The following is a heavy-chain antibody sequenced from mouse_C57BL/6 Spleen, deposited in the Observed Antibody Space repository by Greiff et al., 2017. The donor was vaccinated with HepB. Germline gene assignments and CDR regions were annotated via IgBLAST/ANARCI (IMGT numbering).Heavy chain of an antibody. D-gene: IGHD1-1*01. CDR3: ARGDYGSSSFFDC. CDR2: ISSGSSTI. Sequence: DVHLVESGGGLVKPGGSLKLSCAASGFTFSDYGMHWVRQAPEQGLEWVAYISSGSSTIYYADTVKGRFTISRNNAKNTLFLQMTSLRSEDTAMYYCARGDYGSSSFFDCWGQGTTLTVSS. V-gene: IGHV5-17*01. J-gene: IGHJ2*01. CDR1: GFTFSDYG.